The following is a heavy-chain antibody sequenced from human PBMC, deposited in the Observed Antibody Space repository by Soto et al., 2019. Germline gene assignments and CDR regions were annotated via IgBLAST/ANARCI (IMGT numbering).Heavy chain of an antibody. D-gene: IGHD5-12*01. V-gene: IGHV3-43*01. J-gene: IGHJ4*02. CDR1: GFTFDDYT. Sequence: LRLSFAASGFTFDDYTMHWVRQAPGKGLEWVSLISWDGGSTYYADSVKGRFTISRDNSKNSLYLQMNSLRTEDTALYYCAKDSGYDYPLDYWGQGTLVTVSS. CDR2: ISWDGGST. CDR3: AKDSGYDYPLDY.